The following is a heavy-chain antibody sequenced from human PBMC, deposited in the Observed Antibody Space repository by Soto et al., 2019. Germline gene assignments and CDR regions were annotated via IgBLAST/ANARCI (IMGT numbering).Heavy chain of an antibody. Sequence: SETLSLTCTVSGGSITSDYWSWIRQPPGKGLEWIGYIYSSGRTNYNPSLKSRVTLSVDTSRNRFSLKLNSVTAADTAVYYCARVGYSFGLDHWGQGTLVTSPQ. D-gene: IGHD5-18*01. V-gene: IGHV4-4*08. CDR1: GGSITSDY. CDR3: ARVGYSFGLDH. CDR2: IYSSGRT. J-gene: IGHJ4*02.